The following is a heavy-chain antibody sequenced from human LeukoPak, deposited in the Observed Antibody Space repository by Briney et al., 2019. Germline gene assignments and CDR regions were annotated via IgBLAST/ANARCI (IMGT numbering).Heavy chain of an antibody. J-gene: IGHJ4*02. D-gene: IGHD1-26*01. CDR1: RYTLTSYY. CDR2: INPSGGST. CDR3: ARDISVGATGY. Sequence: ASVRVFCKASRYTLTSYYMHWAREAPGQGREWMGVINPSGGSTSYAQKFQGRVTMTRDTSTSTVYKGLNNLESEGTAVYYCARDISVGATGYWGQGTLVTVSS. V-gene: IGHV1-46*01.